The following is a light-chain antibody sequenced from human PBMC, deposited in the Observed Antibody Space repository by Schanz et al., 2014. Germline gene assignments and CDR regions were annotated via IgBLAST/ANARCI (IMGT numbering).Light chain of an antibody. CDR1: QSISTR. V-gene: IGKV1-5*01. Sequence: DIQMTQSPSTLSASVGDRVTLTCRASQSISTRLAWYQHKPGKAPNLLIFDASSLESGVPSRFSGSGSGTEFTLTIRSLQPDDSATYFCQHYSIYPWTFGQGTKVESK. CDR3: QHYSIYPWT. J-gene: IGKJ1*01. CDR2: DAS.